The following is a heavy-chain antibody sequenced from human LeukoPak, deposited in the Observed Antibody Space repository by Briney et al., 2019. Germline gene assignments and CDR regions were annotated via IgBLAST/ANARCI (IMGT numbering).Heavy chain of an antibody. J-gene: IGHJ3*02. CDR1: GYTFTSYD. V-gene: IGHV1-8*01. CDR2: MDPNSGNT. CDR3: ARPVTTTIDAFDI. D-gene: IGHD4-17*01. Sequence: ASVKVSCKASGYTFTSYDINWVRQATGQGLEWMGWMDPNSGNTGYAQKFQGRVTMTRNTSISTAYMELSSLRSEDTAVYYCARPVTTTIDAFDIWGQGTMVTVSS.